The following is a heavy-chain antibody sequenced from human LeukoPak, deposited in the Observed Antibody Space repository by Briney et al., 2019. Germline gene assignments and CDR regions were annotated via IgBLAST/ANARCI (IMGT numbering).Heavy chain of an antibody. J-gene: IGHJ4*02. CDR1: GGSISSGSYY. CDR3: AATLTYYYDSSGYYYEDY. V-gene: IGHV4-61*02. D-gene: IGHD3-22*01. CDR2: SYTSGST. Sequence: SETLSLTCTVSGGSISSGSYYWSWIRQPAGKGLEWIGRSYTSGSTNYNPSLKSRVAISVDTSKNQFSLKLSSVTAADTAVYYCAATLTYYYDSSGYYYEDYWGQGTLVTVSS.